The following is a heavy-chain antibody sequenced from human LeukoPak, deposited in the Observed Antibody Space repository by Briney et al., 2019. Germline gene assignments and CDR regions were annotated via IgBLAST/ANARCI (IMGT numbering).Heavy chain of an antibody. Sequence: LSGGSLRLSCAASGFTFSSYAMSWVRQAPVKGLEWVSAISGDGTRTYYADSVKGRFTISRDNSKNTLYLEMSSLRVEDTAIYYCAKWPEGAMDYFDYWGQGTLVTVSS. D-gene: IGHD3-16*01. V-gene: IGHV3-23*01. CDR1: GFTFSSYA. CDR3: AKWPEGAMDYFDY. CDR2: ISGDGTRT. J-gene: IGHJ4*02.